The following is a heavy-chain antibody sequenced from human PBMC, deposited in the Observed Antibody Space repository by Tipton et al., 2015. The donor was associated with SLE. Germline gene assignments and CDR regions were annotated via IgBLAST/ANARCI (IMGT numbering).Heavy chain of an antibody. V-gene: IGHV4-38-2*02. D-gene: IGHD1-26*01. CDR2: IYRTGTT. Sequence: TLSLTCIVSDDSVSSAYYWAWNRQPPGKGLQWIACIYRTGTTYVNPSLKSRVSMSLDTSNNRFSLTMTSLTVADTAVYYCARSWSGRREFDYWGPGTLVTVSS. J-gene: IGHJ4*02. CDR1: DDSVSSAYY. CDR3: ARSWSGRREFDY.